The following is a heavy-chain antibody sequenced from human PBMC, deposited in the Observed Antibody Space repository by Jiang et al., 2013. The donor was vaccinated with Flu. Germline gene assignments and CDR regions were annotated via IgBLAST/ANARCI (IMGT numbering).Heavy chain of an antibody. CDR1: GYSISSGYY. CDR3: ARAVAVAQLGGWFDP. V-gene: IGHV4-38-2*02. CDR2: IYHSGST. Sequence: PGLVKPSETLSLTRTVSGYSISSGYYWGWIRQPPGKGLEWIGSIYHSGSTYYNPSLKSRVTISVDTSKNQFSLKLSSVTAADTAVYYCARAVAVAQLGGWFDPWGQGTLVTVSS. D-gene: IGHD6-19*01. J-gene: IGHJ5*02.